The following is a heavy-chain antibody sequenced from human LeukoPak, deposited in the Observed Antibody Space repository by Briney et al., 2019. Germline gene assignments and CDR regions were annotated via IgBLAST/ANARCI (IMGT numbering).Heavy chain of an antibody. J-gene: IGHJ5*02. CDR3: ARDLGSSSEP. CDR1: GFTVSSNY. V-gene: IGHV3-66*02. CDR2: IYSGGST. Sequence: RGGSLRLSCAASGFTVSSNYMSWVRQAPGKGLEWVSVIYSGGSTYYADSVKGRFTISRDNSKNTLYLQMNSLRAEGTAVYYCARDLGSSSEPWGQGTLVTVSS. D-gene: IGHD6-6*01.